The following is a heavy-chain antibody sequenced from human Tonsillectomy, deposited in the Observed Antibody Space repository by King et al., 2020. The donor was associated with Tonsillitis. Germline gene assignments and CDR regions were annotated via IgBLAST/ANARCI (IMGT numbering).Heavy chain of an antibody. CDR2: IKSKTEGGTS. Sequence: VQLVESGGGLVKPGGSLRLSCAASGFTFSNAWMSWVRQAPGKGLEWVGRIKSKTEGGTSDYAAPGKGRFTISRDDSKNTLYLQMNSLKTEDTAVYYCTTGGRNFEYWGQGTLVTVSS. CDR3: TTGGRNFEY. V-gene: IGHV3-15*01. CDR1: GFTFSNAW. J-gene: IGHJ4*02. D-gene: IGHD3-16*01.